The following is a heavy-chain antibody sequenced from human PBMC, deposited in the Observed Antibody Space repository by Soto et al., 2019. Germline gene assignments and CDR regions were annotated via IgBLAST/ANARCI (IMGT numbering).Heavy chain of an antibody. CDR2: ISSSTSYT. J-gene: IGHJ6*02. D-gene: IGHD2-2*01. CDR1: GFSFSDHY. CDR3: ARSSSTRYYNMDV. Sequence: GSLRLSCAASGFSFSDHYMSWIRQSPGKGLEWLSYISSSTSYTNYADSVKGRFTISRDNAKNSLYLQMNSLRAEDTAVYYCARSSSTRYYNMDVWGQGTTVTVSS. V-gene: IGHV3-11*06.